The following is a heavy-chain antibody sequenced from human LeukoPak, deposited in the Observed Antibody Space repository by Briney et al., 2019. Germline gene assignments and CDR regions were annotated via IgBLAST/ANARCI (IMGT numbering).Heavy chain of an antibody. J-gene: IGHJ4*02. CDR2: ISSSSSTI. V-gene: IGHV3-48*01. CDR1: GFTFSSYS. D-gene: IGHD3-10*01. Sequence: GGSLRLSCAASGFTFSSYSMNWVRQAPGKGLEWVSYISSSSSTIYHADSVKGRFTISRDNAKNSLYLQMNSLRAEDTAVYYCAARLITMVRGVIATFDYWGQGTLVTVSS. CDR3: AARLITMVRGVIATFDY.